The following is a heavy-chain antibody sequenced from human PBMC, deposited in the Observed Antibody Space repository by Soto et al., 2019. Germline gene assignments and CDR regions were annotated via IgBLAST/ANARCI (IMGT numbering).Heavy chain of an antibody. D-gene: IGHD2-15*01. CDR3: AKEGPPVVAATSLEYYYYMDV. J-gene: IGHJ6*03. Sequence: PGGSLRLSCAASGFTFSSYGMHWVRQAPGKGLEWVAVISYDGSNKYYADSVKGRFTISRDNSKNTLYLQMNSLRAEDTAVYYCAKEGPPVVAATSLEYYYYMDVWGKGTTVTVSS. CDR2: ISYDGSNK. V-gene: IGHV3-30*18. CDR1: GFTFSSYG.